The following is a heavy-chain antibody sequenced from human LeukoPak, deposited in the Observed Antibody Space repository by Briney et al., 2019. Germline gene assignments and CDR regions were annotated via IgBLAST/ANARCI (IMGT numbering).Heavy chain of an antibody. J-gene: IGHJ4*02. CDR3: ARDLNRRVFTDY. V-gene: IGHV3-30*03. CDR2: ISYDGSNK. Sequence: PGGSLRLSCAASGFTFSSYGMHWVRQAPGKGLEWVAVISYDGSNKYYADSVKGRFTISRDNSKNTLYLQMNSLRAEDTAVYYCARDLNRRVFTDYWGQGTLVTVSS. CDR1: GFTFSSYG.